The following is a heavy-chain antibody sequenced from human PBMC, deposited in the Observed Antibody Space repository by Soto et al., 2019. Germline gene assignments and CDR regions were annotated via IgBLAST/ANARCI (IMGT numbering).Heavy chain of an antibody. V-gene: IGHV3-23*01. D-gene: IGHD3-22*01. Sequence: GGSLRLSCAASGFTFSSYAMSWVRQAPGKGLEWVSAISGSGGSTYYADSVKGRFTISRDNSKNTLYLKMNSLRAEDTDVYYCAKSLRGRQTLRITMIVVGPYYFDYWGQGTLVTVSS. CDR1: GFTFSSYA. CDR2: ISGSGGST. J-gene: IGHJ4*02. CDR3: AKSLRGRQTLRITMIVVGPYYFDY.